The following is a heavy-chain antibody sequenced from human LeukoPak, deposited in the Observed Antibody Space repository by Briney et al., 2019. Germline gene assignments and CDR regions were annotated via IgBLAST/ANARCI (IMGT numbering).Heavy chain of an antibody. CDR3: ARADGAYGVY. D-gene: IGHD4-17*01. CDR2: ISTTGTTI. CDR1: GFTFSNYE. V-gene: IGHV3-48*03. J-gene: IGHJ4*02. Sequence: GGSLRLSCAASGFTFSNYEMNWVRQAPGKGPEWVSHISTTGTTIYYADSVKGRFTVSRDNARNSLYLQMDSLRLEDTAICFCARADGAYGVYWGQGTLVIVSS.